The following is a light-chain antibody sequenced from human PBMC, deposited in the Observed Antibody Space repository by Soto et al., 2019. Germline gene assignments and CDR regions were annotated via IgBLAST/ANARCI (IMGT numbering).Light chain of an antibody. CDR1: SSDIGLYTF. J-gene: IGLJ2*01. CDR3: SSYGATSTL. V-gene: IGLV2-14*03. CDR2: IVS. Sequence: QSVLTQPASVSGSPGQSITIPCTGRSSDIGLYTFVSWYQQHPGKAPKLLIYIVSYRPSGISDCFSGSKSCNTASLTISGLQPEDEADYYCSSYGATSTLFGGGTKLTVL.